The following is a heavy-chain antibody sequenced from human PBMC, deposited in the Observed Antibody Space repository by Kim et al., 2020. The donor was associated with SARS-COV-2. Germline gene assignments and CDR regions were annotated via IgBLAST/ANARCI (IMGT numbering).Heavy chain of an antibody. J-gene: IGHJ1*01. V-gene: IGHV4-34*01. CDR3: ARGGYYGSAKYFQH. Sequence: NPSLKSRVTISVDTSKNQFSLKLSSVTAADTAVYYCARGGYYGSAKYFQHWGQGTLVTVSS. D-gene: IGHD3-10*01.